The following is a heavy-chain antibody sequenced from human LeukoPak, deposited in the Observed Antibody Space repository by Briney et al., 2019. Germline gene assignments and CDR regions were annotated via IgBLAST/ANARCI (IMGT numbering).Heavy chain of an antibody. V-gene: IGHV3-30*02. CDR1: GFTFSSYG. J-gene: IGHJ6*03. CDR3: AKDSADIVVVVAATPPNQMNYYYYHYMDV. D-gene: IGHD2-15*01. Sequence: GGSLRLSCAASGFTFSSYGMRWGRQAPGKGLKWVAFIRSDGSNKYYADSVKGRFTISRDNSKNTLYLQMNSLRAEDTAVYYCAKDSADIVVVVAATPPNQMNYYYYHYMDVWGKGTTVTVSS. CDR2: IRSDGSNK.